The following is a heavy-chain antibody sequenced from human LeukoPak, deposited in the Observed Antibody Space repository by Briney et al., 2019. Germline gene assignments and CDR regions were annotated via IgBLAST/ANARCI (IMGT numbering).Heavy chain of an antibody. CDR1: GGSISSSSYY. D-gene: IGHD1-26*01. Sequence: SETLSLTCTVSGGSISSSSYYWGWIRQPPGKGLEWIESIYYSGTTYYNPSLKSRVTISVDTSKNQFSLTLTSLTAADTAVYYCARPKVGATRGFHYWGQGTLVTVSS. CDR2: IYYSGTT. CDR3: ARPKVGATRGFHY. V-gene: IGHV4-39*01. J-gene: IGHJ4*02.